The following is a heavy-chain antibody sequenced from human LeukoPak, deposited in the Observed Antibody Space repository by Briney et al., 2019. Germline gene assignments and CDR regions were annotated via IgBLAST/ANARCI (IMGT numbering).Heavy chain of an antibody. CDR3: ARGGGLDV. V-gene: IGHV3-7*03. Sequence: GGSLRLSCAVSGFTFTSYWMNWARQAPGKGLEWVASINHNGNVNYYVDSVKGRFTISKDNAKNSLYLQMSNLRAEDTAVYFCARGGGLDVWGQGATVTVSS. J-gene: IGHJ6*02. CDR1: GFTFTSYW. D-gene: IGHD3-16*01. CDR2: INHNGNVN.